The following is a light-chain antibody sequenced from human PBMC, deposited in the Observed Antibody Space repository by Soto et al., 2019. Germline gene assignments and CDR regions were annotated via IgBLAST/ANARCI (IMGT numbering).Light chain of an antibody. Sequence: EIVLTQSPGTLSLSPGERATLSCRASQSVSSSYLAWYQQKPGQAPRLHIYGASSRATGIPDRFSGSGSGTDFTLTISRLEPEDFAVYYCQQYGSSPDPFGQGTQLEIK. J-gene: IGKJ2*01. CDR1: QSVSSSY. CDR3: QQYGSSPDP. CDR2: GAS. V-gene: IGKV3-20*01.